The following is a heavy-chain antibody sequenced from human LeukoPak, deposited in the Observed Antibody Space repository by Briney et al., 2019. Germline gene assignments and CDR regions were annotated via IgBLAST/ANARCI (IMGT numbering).Heavy chain of an antibody. Sequence: SETLSLTCTVSGGSISSYYWTWIRQPPGKGLELIGYIHYSGSSRSHPSLNSRVTMSVDTSKSQFFLKLTSVTAADTAVYYCARGRRTAVVTDFDYWGQGTLVTVSS. J-gene: IGHJ4*02. CDR2: IHYSGSS. V-gene: IGHV4-59*01. CDR3: ARGRRTAVVTDFDY. CDR1: GGSISSYY. D-gene: IGHD2-21*02.